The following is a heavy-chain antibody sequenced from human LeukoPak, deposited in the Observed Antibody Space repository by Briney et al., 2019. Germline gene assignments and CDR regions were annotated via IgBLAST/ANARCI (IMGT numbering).Heavy chain of an antibody. Sequence: GGSLRLSCEASGFTFGSFAMSWVRQAPGKGLEWVSGISGSGYYTYYADSVKGRFTISRDNSKNTLYLQMNSLRAEDTAVYYCARGLYYGSGSPIDYWGQGTLVTVSS. CDR2: ISGSGYYT. CDR3: ARGLYYGSGSPIDY. V-gene: IGHV3-23*01. D-gene: IGHD3-10*01. J-gene: IGHJ4*02. CDR1: GFTFGSFA.